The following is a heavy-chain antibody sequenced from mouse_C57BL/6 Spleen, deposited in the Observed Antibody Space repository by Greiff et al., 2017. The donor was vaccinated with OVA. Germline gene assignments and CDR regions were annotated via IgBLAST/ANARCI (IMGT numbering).Heavy chain of an antibody. CDR3: ARDGG. CDR2: ISYDGSN. Sequence: VQLQQSGPGLVKPSQSLSLTCSVTGYSITSGYYWNWIRQFPGNKLEWMGYISYDGSNNYNPSLKNRISITRDTSKNQFFLKLNSVTTEDTATYYCARDGGWGQGTTLTVSS. V-gene: IGHV3-6*01. J-gene: IGHJ2*01. CDR1: GYSITSGYY.